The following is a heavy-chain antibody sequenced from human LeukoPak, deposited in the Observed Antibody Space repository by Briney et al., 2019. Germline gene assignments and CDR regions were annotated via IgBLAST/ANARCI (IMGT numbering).Heavy chain of an antibody. CDR1: GFTVSGNY. J-gene: IGHJ6*02. V-gene: IGHV3-53*01. D-gene: IGHD1-26*01. CDR3: ARDQDGGSYPWAHYYYGMDV. Sequence: GGSLRLSCAASGFTVSGNYMSWVRQAPGKGLEWVSVIYSGGSTYYADSVKGRFTISRDNSKNTLYLQMNSLRAEDTAVYYCARDQDGGSYPWAHYYYGMDVWGQGTTVTVSS. CDR2: IYSGGST.